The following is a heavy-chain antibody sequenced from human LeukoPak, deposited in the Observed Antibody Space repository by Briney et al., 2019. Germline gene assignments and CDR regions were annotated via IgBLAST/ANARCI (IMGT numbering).Heavy chain of an antibody. CDR3: ARDHGAPAAPDY. D-gene: IGHD2-2*01. CDR2: IHPNSGAT. CDR1: GYTFTGYY. Sequence: ASVTVSCTASGYTFTGYYMHWVRQAPGQGPEWMGWIHPNSGATNYAQKFQGRVTMTRDTSISTAYMELTSLRSDDTAVYYCARDHGAPAAPDYWGRGTLVTVSS. J-gene: IGHJ4*02. V-gene: IGHV1-2*02.